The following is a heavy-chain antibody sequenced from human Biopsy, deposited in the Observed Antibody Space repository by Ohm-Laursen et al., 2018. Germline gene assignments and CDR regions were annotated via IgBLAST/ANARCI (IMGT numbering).Heavy chain of an antibody. D-gene: IGHD7-27*01. CDR1: GGSIKSYY. V-gene: IGHV4-59*01. CDR2: IYYTGHT. Sequence: SETLSLTCTVSGGSIKSYYWNWIRQSPGKGLEWIGFIYYTGHTNYNPFLKSRATISVDTSKNQFSLKVISVTAADTAVYYCARLTGDPSYWGQGILVTVSS. J-gene: IGHJ4*02. CDR3: ARLTGDPSY.